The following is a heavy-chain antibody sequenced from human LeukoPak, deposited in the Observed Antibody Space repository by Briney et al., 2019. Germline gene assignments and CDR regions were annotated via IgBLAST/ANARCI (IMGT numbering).Heavy chain of an antibody. CDR2: ISYDGSNK. CDR1: GFTFSSYA. V-gene: IGHV3-30-3*01. J-gene: IGHJ4*02. CDR3: ARAGGSTVSHSDY. Sequence: GGSLRLSCAASGFTFSSYAMHWVCQAPGKGLEWVAVISYDGSNKYYADSVKGRFTISRDNSKNSLYLQMNSLRAEDTAVYYCARAGGSTVSHSDYWGQGTLVTVSS. D-gene: IGHD4-17*01.